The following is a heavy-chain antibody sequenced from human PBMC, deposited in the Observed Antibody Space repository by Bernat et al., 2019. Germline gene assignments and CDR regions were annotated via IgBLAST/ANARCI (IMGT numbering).Heavy chain of an antibody. CDR1: GFTFSSYG. V-gene: IGHV3-30*18. CDR2: ISYDGSNK. D-gene: IGHD6-19*01. CDR3: AQDARGWENSMDLNFDY. J-gene: IGHJ4*02. Sequence: QVQLVESGGGVVQPGRSLRLSCAASGFTFSSYGMHWVRQAPGKGLEGVAVISYDGSNKYYADSVKGRFTISRANSKNTLYLQMNSLRAEDTAVYYCAQDARGWENSMDLNFDYWGQGTLVTVSS.